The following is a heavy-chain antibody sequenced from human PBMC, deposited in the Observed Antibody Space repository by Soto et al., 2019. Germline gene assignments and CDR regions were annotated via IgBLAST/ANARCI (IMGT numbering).Heavy chain of an antibody. Sequence: QVQLVQSGAEVKEPGSSVKFACKASGGTFSSYAISWVRQAPGQGLEWMGGFIPIFGTANYAQKFQGRVTITADESTSTAYMELSSLRSEDTAVYYCASLVGATGGVDYYYGMDVWGQGTTVTVSS. V-gene: IGHV1-69*01. CDR2: FIPIFGTA. CDR3: ASLVGATGGVDYYYGMDV. J-gene: IGHJ6*02. CDR1: GGTFSSYA. D-gene: IGHD1-26*01.